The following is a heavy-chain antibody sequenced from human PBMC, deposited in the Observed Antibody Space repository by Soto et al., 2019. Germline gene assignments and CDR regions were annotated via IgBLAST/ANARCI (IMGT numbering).Heavy chain of an antibody. D-gene: IGHD3-22*01. Sequence: EVQLVESGGGLVQPGGSLRLSCAASGFTFSSYEMNWVRQAPGKGLEWVSYISSSGSTIYYADSVKGRFTISRDNAKNSLYLQMNSLSAEDTAVYYCARLQSVVVINRGTFDIWGQGTMVTVSS. CDR1: GFTFSSYE. CDR3: ARLQSVVVINRGTFDI. CDR2: ISSSGSTI. V-gene: IGHV3-48*03. J-gene: IGHJ3*02.